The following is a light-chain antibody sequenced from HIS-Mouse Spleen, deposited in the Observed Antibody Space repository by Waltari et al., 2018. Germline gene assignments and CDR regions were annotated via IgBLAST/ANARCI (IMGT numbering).Light chain of an antibody. J-gene: IGKJ2*01. V-gene: IGKV4-1*01. CDR1: QSVLYSSNNKNY. CDR2: WAA. Sequence: DIVMTQSPDSLAVSLGERATINCKSSQSVLYSSNNKNYLAWYQQTPGQPPKLLIYWAATRESGVPDRFSGGGSGTDFTLTISSLQAEDVAVYYCQQYYSTPYTFGQGTKLEIK. CDR3: QQYYSTPYT.